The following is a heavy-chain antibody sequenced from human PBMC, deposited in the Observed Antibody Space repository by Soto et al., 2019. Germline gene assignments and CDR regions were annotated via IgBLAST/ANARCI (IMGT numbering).Heavy chain of an antibody. CDR3: ARREEDCTNGVCSGYYYGMDV. V-gene: IGHV4-34*01. D-gene: IGHD2-8*01. J-gene: IGHJ6*02. CDR1: GGSFSGYY. CDR2: INHSGST. Sequence: SETLSLTCAVYGGSFSGYYWSWIRQPPGKGLEWIGGINHSGSTNYNPSLKSRVTISVDTSKNQFSLKLSSVTAADTAVYYCARREEDCTNGVCSGYYYGMDVWGQGTTVTVSS.